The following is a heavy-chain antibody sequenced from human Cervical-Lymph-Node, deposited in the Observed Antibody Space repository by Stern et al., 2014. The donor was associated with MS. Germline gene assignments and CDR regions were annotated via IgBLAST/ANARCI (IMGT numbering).Heavy chain of an antibody. Sequence: QVQLGQSGAEVRKPGTSVKVSCKASGGTFRNFGIGWVRQAPGQGLEWMGHIITLFGTTTYARKFQGRATITADESTNSAYMELSRLRSEDTAMYFCARGPPDTFVRGLYFDYWGQGTLLTVSS. D-gene: IGHD3-10*01. J-gene: IGHJ4*02. CDR3: ARGPPDTFVRGLYFDY. CDR2: IITLFGTT. V-gene: IGHV1-69*01. CDR1: GGTFRNFG.